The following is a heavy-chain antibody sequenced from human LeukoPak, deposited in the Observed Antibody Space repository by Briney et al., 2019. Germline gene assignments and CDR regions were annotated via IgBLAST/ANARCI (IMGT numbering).Heavy chain of an antibody. J-gene: IGHJ4*02. Sequence: PSETLSLTCGVAGGSFRGDYWTWIRQAPGKGLEWIGETTHSGSSNYNPSLKSRVTISVDTSKNQFSLKLSSVTAADTAVYYCARQDGLSFDYWGQGTLVTVSS. CDR1: GGSFRGDY. D-gene: IGHD5-24*01. CDR3: ARQDGLSFDY. CDR2: TTHSGSS. V-gene: IGHV4-34*01.